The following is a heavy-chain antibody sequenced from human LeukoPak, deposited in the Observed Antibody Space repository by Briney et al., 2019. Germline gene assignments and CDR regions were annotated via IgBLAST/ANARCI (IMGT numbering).Heavy chain of an antibody. CDR3: ARAGAYYYDSSGNDAFDI. CDR1: GYTFTSYD. D-gene: IGHD3-22*01. J-gene: IGHJ3*02. V-gene: IGHV1-8*01. CDR2: MNPNSGNT. Sequence: ASVKVSCKASGYTFTSYDINWVRQATGQGLEWMGWMNPNSGNTGYAQKFQGRVTMTRNTSISTAHMELSSLRSEDTAVYYCARAGAYYYDSSGNDAFDIWGQGTMVTVSS.